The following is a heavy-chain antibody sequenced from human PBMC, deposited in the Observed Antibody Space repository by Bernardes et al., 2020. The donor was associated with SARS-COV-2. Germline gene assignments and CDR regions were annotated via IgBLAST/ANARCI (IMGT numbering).Heavy chain of an antibody. J-gene: IGHJ6*02. CDR1: GGSVTSSNYY. CDR3: ARGYYDLRRGFYGMDV. D-gene: IGHD3-22*01. V-gene: IGHV4-61*02. Sequence: SETLSLTCAVSGGSVTSSNYYWSWIRQPAGKGLEWIGRIFTSGSTNYNPSLKSRVNMSVDTSKNKLSLKLSSVTAADAAVYYCARGYYDLRRGFYGMDVWGQGTTVTVSS. CDR2: IFTSGST.